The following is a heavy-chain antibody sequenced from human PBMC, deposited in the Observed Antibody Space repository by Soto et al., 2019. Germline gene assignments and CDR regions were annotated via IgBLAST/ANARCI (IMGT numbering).Heavy chain of an antibody. CDR3: TRPWGTTVTTPDV. D-gene: IGHD4-17*01. CDR2: IRSKANSYAT. Sequence: GGSLRLSCAASGFTFSGSAMHWVRQASGKGLEWVGRIRSKANSYATAYAASVKGRFTISRDDSKNTAYLQMNSLKTEDTAVYFCTRPWGTTVTTPDVWGKGTTVTVSS. J-gene: IGHJ6*04. V-gene: IGHV3-73*01. CDR1: GFTFSGSA.